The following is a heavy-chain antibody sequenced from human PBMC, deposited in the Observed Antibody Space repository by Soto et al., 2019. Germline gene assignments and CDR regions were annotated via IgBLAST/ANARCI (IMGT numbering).Heavy chain of an antibody. D-gene: IGHD2-15*01. CDR1: GFTFSSYA. Sequence: PGGSLRLSCEAXGFTFSSYAMHWVRQAPGKGLEWLMTVSDDGWNKFLADSVKGRFTISRDQFKNTLYLQMNSLRVEDTAIYYCAKRIHDYWGLGTLVTVSS. J-gene: IGHJ4*02. CDR3: AKRIHDY. V-gene: IGHV3-30-3*02. CDR2: VSDDGWNK.